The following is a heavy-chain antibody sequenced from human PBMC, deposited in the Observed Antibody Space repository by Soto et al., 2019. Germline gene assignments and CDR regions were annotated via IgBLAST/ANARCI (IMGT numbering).Heavy chain of an antibody. CDR3: AKDHYGDRDYFDY. J-gene: IGHJ4*02. CDR1: GFTFSSYG. D-gene: IGHD4-17*01. V-gene: IGHV3-30*18. CDR2: ISYDGSNK. Sequence: GGSLRLSCAASGFTFSSYGMHWVRQAPGKGLEWVAVISYDGSNKYYADSVKGRFTTPRDNSKNTLYLQMNSLRAEDTAVYYCAKDHYGDRDYFDYWGQGTLVTVSS.